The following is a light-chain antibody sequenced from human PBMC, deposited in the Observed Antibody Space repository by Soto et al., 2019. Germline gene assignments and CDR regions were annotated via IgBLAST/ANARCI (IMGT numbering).Light chain of an antibody. CDR3: QQRSNWPPIT. CDR2: ATS. J-gene: IGKJ5*01. Sequence: EIVLTQSPGTLSLSPGERATLSCWASQSVDSTYLAWYQQKPDQSPRLLIYATSARAAGIPDRFSGSGSGTDFTLTISSLEPEDFAVYYCQQRSNWPPITFGQGTRLEIK. V-gene: IGKV3D-20*02. CDR1: QSVDSTY.